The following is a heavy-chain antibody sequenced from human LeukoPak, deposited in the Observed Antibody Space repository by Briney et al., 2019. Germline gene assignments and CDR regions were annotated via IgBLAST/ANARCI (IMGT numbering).Heavy chain of an antibody. J-gene: IGHJ3*02. V-gene: IGHV3-53*01. CDR2: IYSGGST. CDR3: ARGGSYLSAFDI. CDR1: GFTVSSSY. D-gene: IGHD1-26*01. Sequence: GGSLRLSCAASGFTVSSSYKSWVRQAPGKGLEWVSIIYSGGSTFYADSVKGRFTISRDNSKNTLYLQMNSLRAEDTAVYYCARGGSYLSAFDIWGQGTMVTVSS.